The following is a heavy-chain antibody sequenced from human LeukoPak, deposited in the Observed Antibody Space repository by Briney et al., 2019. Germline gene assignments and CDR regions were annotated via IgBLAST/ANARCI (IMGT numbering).Heavy chain of an antibody. CDR2: IWSDGSSQ. CDR3: AKDKGNCWFDY. Sequence: GGSLRLSCTASGLTFHRAGMHWVRQAPGKGLEWVAFIWSDGSSQHYADSVKGRFTISRDDSKNTVYLQMNSLRPDDTAVYYCAKDKGNCWFDYWGQGSLVTVSS. D-gene: IGHD2-15*01. J-gene: IGHJ4*02. CDR1: GLTFHRAG. V-gene: IGHV3-30*02.